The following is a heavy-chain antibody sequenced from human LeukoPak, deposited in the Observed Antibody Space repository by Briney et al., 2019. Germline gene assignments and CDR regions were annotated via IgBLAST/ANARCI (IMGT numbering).Heavy chain of an antibody. CDR2: IYPGDSDT. D-gene: IGHD2-2*01. J-gene: IGHJ4*02. CDR1: GYSFTSYW. Sequence: HGESLRISCKGSGYSFTSYWIGWVRQMPGKGLEWMGIIYPGDSDTRYSPSFQGQVTISADKSISTAYLQWSSLKASDTAMYYCARPYCSSTSCPIDYWGQETLVTVSS. CDR3: ARPYCSSTSCPIDY. V-gene: IGHV5-51*01.